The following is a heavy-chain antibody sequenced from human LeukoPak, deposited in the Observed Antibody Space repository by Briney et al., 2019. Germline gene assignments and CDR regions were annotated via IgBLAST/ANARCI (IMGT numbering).Heavy chain of an antibody. Sequence: ASVKVSCKASGYTFTSYHISWVRQAPGQGLEWMGWISAYNGSTDFAQKFQGRVTMTTDTSTSTAYMELRSLRSEDTAVYYCAREVIVPAAKLYYYYYYGMDVWGQGTTVTVSS. CDR3: AREVIVPAAKLYYYYYYGMDV. CDR2: ISAYNGST. D-gene: IGHD2-2*01. J-gene: IGHJ6*02. CDR1: GYTFTSYH. V-gene: IGHV1-18*01.